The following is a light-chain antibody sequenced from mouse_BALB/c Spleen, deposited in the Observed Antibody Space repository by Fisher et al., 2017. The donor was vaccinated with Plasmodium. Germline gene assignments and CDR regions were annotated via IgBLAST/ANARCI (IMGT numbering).Light chain of an antibody. Sequence: DIVLTQSTATLSVTPGDSVSLSCRASQSISNNLHWYQQKSLESPRLLINYASQSISGIPSRFSGSGSGTDFTLKISRVEAEDLGVYFCSQSTHLPLTFGAGTKLELK. J-gene: IGKJ5*01. CDR1: QSISNN. V-gene: IGKV5-43*01. CDR2: YAS. CDR3: SQSTHLPLT.